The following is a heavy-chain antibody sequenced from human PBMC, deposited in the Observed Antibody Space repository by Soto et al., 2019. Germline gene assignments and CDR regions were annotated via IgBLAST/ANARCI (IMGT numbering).Heavy chain of an antibody. Sequence: SVKVSCKTSGGTFSSYAISWLRQAPGQGLEWMGGIIPIFGTANSAQKCQGRVTITADKSTSTAYMELSSLRSEDTAVYYCARSFYSTRYYYYYGMDVWGQGTTATVSS. V-gene: IGHV1-69*06. J-gene: IGHJ6*02. CDR2: IIPIFGTA. D-gene: IGHD2-2*01. CDR3: ARSFYSTRYYYYYGMDV. CDR1: GGTFSSYA.